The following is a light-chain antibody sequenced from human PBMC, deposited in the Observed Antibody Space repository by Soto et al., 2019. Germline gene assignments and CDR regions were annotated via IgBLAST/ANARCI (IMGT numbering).Light chain of an antibody. CDR2: GAS. J-gene: IGKJ2*02. V-gene: IGKV3-20*01. Sequence: EIVLTQSPGTLSLSPGERATLSCRASQTISNSYLAWYQQKPGLAPRLLIYGASSRATGIPDRFSGSGSGTDFTLTISRLEPEDFAVYYCQQYGSSLPWTFGQGTKLEIK. CDR1: QTISNSY. CDR3: QQYGSSLPWT.